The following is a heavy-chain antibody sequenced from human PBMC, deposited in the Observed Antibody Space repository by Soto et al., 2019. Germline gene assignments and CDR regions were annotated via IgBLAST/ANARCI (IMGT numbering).Heavy chain of an antibody. Sequence: GGSLRLSCAASGFTFSSYAMSWVRQAPGKGLEWVSAISGSGGSTYYADSVKGRFTISRDNSKNTLYLQMNSLRAEDTAVYYWEKRKSGGWYKSSQHWGKGTQVTVS. CDR2: ISGSGGST. V-gene: IGHV3-23*01. CDR3: EKRKSGGWYKSSQH. J-gene: IGHJ1*01. CDR1: GFTFSSYA. D-gene: IGHD6-19*01.